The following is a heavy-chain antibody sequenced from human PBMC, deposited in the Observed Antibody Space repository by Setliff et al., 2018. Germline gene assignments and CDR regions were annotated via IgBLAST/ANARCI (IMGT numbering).Heavy chain of an antibody. V-gene: IGHV5-51*01. CDR2: IYPGDSIT. CDR3: ARHPYYYGSGTYLDNNNRWFDP. J-gene: IGHJ5*02. D-gene: IGHD3-10*01. Sequence: GESLKISCKGSGYSFSTCWIGWVRQMPGKGLEWMGIIYPGDSITRYSPSLQGQVTISVDKSINTAYLQWSSLRASDTAIYYCARHPYYYGSGTYLDNNNRWFDPWGQGTLVTVS. CDR1: GYSFSTCW.